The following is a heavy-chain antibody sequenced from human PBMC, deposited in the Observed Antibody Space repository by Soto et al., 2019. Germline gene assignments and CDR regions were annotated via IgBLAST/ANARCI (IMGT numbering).Heavy chain of an antibody. CDR1: GYTFTSYA. CDR2: INAGNGNT. Sequence: QVQLVQSGAEVKKPGASVMVSCKASGYTFTSYAMHWVRQATGQRLEWMGWINAGNGNTKYSQKFQGRVTITRDTSASTAYMELSSLRSEDTAVYYCAKSATVPAAIAYWGQGTLVTVSS. J-gene: IGHJ4*02. V-gene: IGHV1-3*01. CDR3: AKSATVPAAIAY. D-gene: IGHD2-2*02.